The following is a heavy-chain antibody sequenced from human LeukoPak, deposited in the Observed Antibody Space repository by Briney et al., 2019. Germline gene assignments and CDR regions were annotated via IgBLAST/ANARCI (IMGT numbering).Heavy chain of an antibody. CDR3: ARGGLWFGELSGHY. V-gene: IGHV3-7*01. Sequence: GGSLRLSCAASGLTFSSYWMSWVRQAPGKGLEWVANIKQDGSEKYYVDSVKGRFTISRDNAKNSLYLQMNSLRAEDTAVYYCARGGLWFGELSGHYWGQGTLVTVSS. D-gene: IGHD3-10*01. J-gene: IGHJ4*02. CDR1: GLTFSSYW. CDR2: IKQDGSEK.